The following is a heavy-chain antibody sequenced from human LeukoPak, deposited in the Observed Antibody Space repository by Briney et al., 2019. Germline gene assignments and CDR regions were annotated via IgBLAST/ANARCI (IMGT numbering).Heavy chain of an antibody. D-gene: IGHD6-6*01. CDR2: IYYSGST. Sequence: SETLSLTCTVSGGSISSYYWSWIRQPPGKGLEWIGYIYYSGSTNYNPSLKSRVTISVDTSKNQFSLKLSSVTAADTAVYYCARGPLGSSGRVYWGQGTLVTVSS. CDR3: ARGPLGSSGRVY. V-gene: IGHV4-59*12. CDR1: GGSISSYY. J-gene: IGHJ4*02.